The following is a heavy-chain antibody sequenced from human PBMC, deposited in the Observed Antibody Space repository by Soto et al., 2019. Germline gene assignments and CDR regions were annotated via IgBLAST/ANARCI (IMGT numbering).Heavy chain of an antibody. D-gene: IGHD3-9*01. CDR3: ARDFARYFDWLLNYYYMDV. V-gene: IGHV1-69*08. CDR1: GGTFSSYT. CDR2: SIPILGIA. Sequence: QVQLVQSGAEVKKPGSSVKFSCKASGGTFSSYTISWVRQAPGQGVEWMGSSIPILGIANYAQKFQGRVTITADKSTSTAYMELSSLRSEDTAVYYCARDFARYFDWLLNYYYMDVWGKGTTVTVSS. J-gene: IGHJ6*03.